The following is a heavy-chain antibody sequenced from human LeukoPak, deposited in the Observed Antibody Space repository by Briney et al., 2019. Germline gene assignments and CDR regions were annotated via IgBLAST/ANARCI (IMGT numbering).Heavy chain of an antibody. D-gene: IGHD4-23*01. CDR2: IRSKAYGGTT. Sequence: PGGSLRLSCTASGFTFGDSAMSWVRQAPGKGLEWVGFIRSKAYGGTTEYAASVKGRFTISRDDSKSIAYLQMNSLKTEDTAVYYCTRYGGNSFSCWGQGTLVTVSS. V-gene: IGHV3-49*04. J-gene: IGHJ4*02. CDR1: GFTFGDSA. CDR3: TRYGGNSFSC.